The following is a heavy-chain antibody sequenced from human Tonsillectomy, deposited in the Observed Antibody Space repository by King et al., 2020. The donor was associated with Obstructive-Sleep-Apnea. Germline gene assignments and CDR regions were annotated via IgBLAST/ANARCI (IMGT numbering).Heavy chain of an antibody. Sequence: VQLVESGAEVKKPGASVKVSCKASGYTFTGYYMHWVRQAPGQGLEWMGWINPNSGGTNYAQKFQGRVTMTRDTSISTAYMELSRLRSDDTAVYYCARVRVAAAGTYYYYGMDVWGQGTTVTVSS. J-gene: IGHJ6*02. CDR2: INPNSGGT. CDR1: GYTFTGYY. D-gene: IGHD6-13*01. V-gene: IGHV1-2*02. CDR3: ARVRVAAAGTYYYYGMDV.